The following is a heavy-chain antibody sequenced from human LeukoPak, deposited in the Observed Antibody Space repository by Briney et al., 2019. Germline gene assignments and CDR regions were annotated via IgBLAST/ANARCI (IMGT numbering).Heavy chain of an antibody. J-gene: IGHJ3*02. V-gene: IGHV3-15*01. CDR2: IKTIAEGGTS. Sequence: PGGSLRLSCAASGFTFDDYAMHWVRQAPGKGLEWVGRIKTIAEGGTSDYAAPVKGRFSVSRDDSKTTVYLQMNSLKSEDTAVYYCTTDTTIPCGGDCYSARLDAFDIWGQGTRVTVSS. CDR1: GFTFDDYA. D-gene: IGHD2-21*02. CDR3: TTDTTIPCGGDCYSARLDAFDI.